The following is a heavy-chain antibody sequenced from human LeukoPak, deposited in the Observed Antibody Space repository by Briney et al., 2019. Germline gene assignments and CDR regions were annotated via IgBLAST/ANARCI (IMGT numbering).Heavy chain of an antibody. CDR1: GGSISSYY. Sequence: PSETLSLTCTVSGGSISSYYWSWIRQPPGKGLEWLGYIYNSRDTNYNPSLKSRVTFSADTSKNQFSLKLSSVTAADTAVYYCARKGPIAATGPDYGGEGTLVTVSS. D-gene: IGHD6-13*01. J-gene: IGHJ4*02. CDR2: IYNSRDT. V-gene: IGHV4-59*01. CDR3: ARKGPIAATGPDY.